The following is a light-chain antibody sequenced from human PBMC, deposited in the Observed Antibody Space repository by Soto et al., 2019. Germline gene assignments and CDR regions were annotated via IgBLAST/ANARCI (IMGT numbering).Light chain of an antibody. J-gene: IGKJ3*01. CDR3: MQALQTCT. CDR1: QSLLHSNGYNY. V-gene: IGKV2-28*01. CDR2: LGS. Sequence: DIVKTQSPLSLPVTSGEPASISCRSSQSLLHSNGYNYLDWYLQKPGQSPQLLIYLGSNRGFRVPDRYSVSGSDTDFTLKISRVEAQDVRVYYCMQALQTCTFGPGTKVDI.